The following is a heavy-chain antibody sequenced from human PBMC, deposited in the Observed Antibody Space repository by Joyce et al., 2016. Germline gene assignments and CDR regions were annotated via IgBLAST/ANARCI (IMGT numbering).Heavy chain of an antibody. CDR2: TFYRYKWYN. J-gene: IGHJ4*02. V-gene: IGHV6-1*01. CDR3: ARAGYYHTSGYYYPNFDY. D-gene: IGHD3-22*01. Sequence: QVQLQQSGPGLVKPSQTLSLTCAISGDSVSSNSAAWNWIRQSPSRGLEWPAKTFYRYKWYNDYAVSVKSRITINPDTAKNQCSLQLNSVDPEDAAVYYCARAGYYHTSGYYYPNFDYWGPGTLVTVSS. CDR1: GDSVSSNSAA.